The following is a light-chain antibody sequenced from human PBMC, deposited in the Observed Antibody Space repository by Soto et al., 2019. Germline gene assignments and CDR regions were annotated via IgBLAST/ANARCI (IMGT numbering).Light chain of an antibody. Sequence: IQMTQSPSSLSASVGDRVTITCQASQDISKNLNWYQQKPGKAPKLLIYDASSLQTGVPSTFSGSGSATHFTFTTSSLQPEDVAPYYCQQYDNLLPIPFGQGTRLEIK. CDR3: QQYDNLLPIP. V-gene: IGKV1-33*01. CDR2: DAS. J-gene: IGKJ5*01. CDR1: QDISKN.